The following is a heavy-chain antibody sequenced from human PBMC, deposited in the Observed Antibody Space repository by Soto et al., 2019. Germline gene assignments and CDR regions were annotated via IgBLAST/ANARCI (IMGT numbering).Heavy chain of an antibody. V-gene: IGHV6-1*01. Sequence: SQTLSLTCAISGDSVSSTSAAWNWIRQSPSRGLEWLGRTYYRSKWSKDYALSVKSRISITPDTSKNQFSLQLNSVTPEDTAIYYCARGHSGYFYYWGHGTLVTVSS. CDR3: ARGHSGYFYY. CDR2: TYYRSKWSK. CDR1: GDSVSSTSAA. J-gene: IGHJ4*01.